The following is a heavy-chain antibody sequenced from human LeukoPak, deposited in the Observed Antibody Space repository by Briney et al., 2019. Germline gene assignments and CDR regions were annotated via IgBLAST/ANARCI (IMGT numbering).Heavy chain of an antibody. CDR2: INPDGIKR. V-gene: IGHV3-7*01. D-gene: IGHD2/OR15-2a*01. CDR1: GFTFRSSS. Sequence: GGSLRLSCAGSGFTFRSSSLSWVRQAPGKGLEWVASINPDGIKRYSADSVKGRFTISRDNARNSLYLQMDSLRVEDTAFYYCARDLAFSRLDYWGQGVLVTVSS. CDR3: ARDLAFSRLDY. J-gene: IGHJ4*02.